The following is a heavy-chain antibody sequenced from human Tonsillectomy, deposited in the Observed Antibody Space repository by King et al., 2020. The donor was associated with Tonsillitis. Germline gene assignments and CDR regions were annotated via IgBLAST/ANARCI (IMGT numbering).Heavy chain of an antibody. Sequence: VQLVESGGGLVKPGGSLRLSCEASGFTFSSYTMNWVRQAPGKGLEWASSISSTSSYIYYADSVKGRFTISRDNARNSLYLQMNSLRAEDTAVYYCASQGSVYGMDVWGQGIAVTVSS. D-gene: IGHD2-15*01. CDR2: ISSTSSYI. V-gene: IGHV3-21*01. CDR1: GFTFSSYT. CDR3: ASQGSVYGMDV. J-gene: IGHJ6*02.